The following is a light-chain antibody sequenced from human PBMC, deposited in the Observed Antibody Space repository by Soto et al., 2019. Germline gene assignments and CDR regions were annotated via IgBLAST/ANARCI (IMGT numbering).Light chain of an antibody. J-gene: IGKJ1*01. CDR2: AAC. CDR3: LQDYLYPRT. CDR1: QDSRND. V-gene: IGKV1-6*01. Sequence: AIRMTQSPSSLSASVGDRVTITCRASQDSRNDLGWYQQKPGKAPKLLLCAACSSQSGVPPRFSGSGSGTDFTLTIRSLQPEDIATYYCLQDYLYPRTFGQGTKVEIK.